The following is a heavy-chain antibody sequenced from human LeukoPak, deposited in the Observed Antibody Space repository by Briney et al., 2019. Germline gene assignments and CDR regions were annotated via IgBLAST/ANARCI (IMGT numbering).Heavy chain of an antibody. J-gene: IGHJ6*02. V-gene: IGHV3-7*01. Sequence: GGSLRLSCAASGFTFSRYWMSWVRQAPGKGLEWVANIKQDGSEKYYVDSVKGRFTISRDNAKNSLYLQMNSLRAEGTAVYYCARKDIVVVVAATDLGRYYGMDVWGQGTTVTVSS. CDR1: GFTFSRYW. D-gene: IGHD2-15*01. CDR3: ARKDIVVVVAATDLGRYYGMDV. CDR2: IKQDGSEK.